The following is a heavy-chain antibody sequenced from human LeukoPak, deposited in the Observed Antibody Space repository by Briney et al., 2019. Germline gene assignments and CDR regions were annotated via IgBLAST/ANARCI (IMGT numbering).Heavy chain of an antibody. CDR3: ARSLAVAGTLGLDAFDI. CDR1: GYTFTSYD. D-gene: IGHD6-19*01. CDR2: MNPNSGNT. Sequence: ASVKVSCKASGYTFTSYDINWVRQATGQGLEWMGWMNPNSGNTGYAQKFRGRVTMTRNTSISTAYMELSSLRSEDTAVYYCARSLAVAGTLGLDAFDIWGQGTMVTVSS. V-gene: IGHV1-8*01. J-gene: IGHJ3*02.